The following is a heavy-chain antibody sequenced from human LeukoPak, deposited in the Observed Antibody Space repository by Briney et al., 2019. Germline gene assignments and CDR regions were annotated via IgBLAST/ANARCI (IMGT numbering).Heavy chain of an antibody. CDR3: ARADYYDTTDSAFDI. J-gene: IGHJ3*02. CDR1: GFTFDDYA. CDR2: ISWNSGSI. D-gene: IGHD3-22*01. Sequence: GGSLRLSCAASGFTFDDYAMHWVRQAPGKGLEWVSGISWNSGSIGYADSVKGRFTISRDNAKNSLYLQMSSLRAEDTALYYCARADYYDTTDSAFDIWGQGTMVTVSS. V-gene: IGHV3-9*01.